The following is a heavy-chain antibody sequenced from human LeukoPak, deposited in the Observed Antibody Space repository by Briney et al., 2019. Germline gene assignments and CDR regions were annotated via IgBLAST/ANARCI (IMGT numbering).Heavy chain of an antibody. CDR1: GFTYDDYG. CDR2: INWNGGST. J-gene: IGHJ4*02. CDR3: ARVNDYYDSSGYFDY. D-gene: IGHD3-22*01. V-gene: IGHV3-20*04. Sequence: GGSLRLSCAASGFTYDDYGMSWVRQAPGKGLEWVSGINWNGGSTGYADSVKGRFTISRDNAKNSLYLQMNSLRAEDTALYYCARVNDYYDSSGYFDYWGQGTLVTVSS.